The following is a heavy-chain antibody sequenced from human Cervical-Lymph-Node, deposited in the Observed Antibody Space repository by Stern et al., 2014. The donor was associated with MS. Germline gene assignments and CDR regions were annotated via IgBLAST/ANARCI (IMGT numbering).Heavy chain of an antibody. CDR1: SGFIGNNY. J-gene: IGHJ4*02. CDR3: ARAGPYDYIWGNFRHRAFYFDS. Sequence: QVQLQESGPGLVKPSETLSLMCSVSSGFIGNNYWSWIRQPPGKGLEWIGHLYYSGSTYYNPSLKRRSTISLDTSKNQLSRRLSSVTAANTAVYYCARAGPYDYIWGNFRHRAFYFDSWGQGALVTVSS. D-gene: IGHD3-16*02. CDR2: LYYSGST. V-gene: IGHV4-59*01.